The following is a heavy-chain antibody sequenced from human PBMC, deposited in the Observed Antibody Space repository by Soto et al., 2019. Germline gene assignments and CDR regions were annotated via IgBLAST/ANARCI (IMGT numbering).Heavy chain of an antibody. CDR1: GYTFSNFG. D-gene: IGHD6-19*01. J-gene: IGHJ6*02. CDR3: ARDKGYGFGWSSSSGMDV. V-gene: IGHV1-18*01. CDR2: ISGYNGNT. Sequence: QVQLVQSGTEVMTPGASVKVSCKASGYTFSNFGLSWVRQAPGQGLEWMGWISGYNGNTNSAQRFQGRVTMNTDTSTSTAYMEVRSLTSDDTAVYYCARDKGYGFGWSSSSGMDVWGQGTTVTVSS.